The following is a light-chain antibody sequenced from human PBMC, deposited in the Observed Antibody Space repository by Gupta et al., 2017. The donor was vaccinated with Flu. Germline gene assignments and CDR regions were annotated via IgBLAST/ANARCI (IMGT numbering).Light chain of an antibody. Sequence: SALTQPASVSGSPGQSITISCTGTSSDVGGYNYVSWYQQHPGKAPKLMIYEVSNRPSGVSNRFSGSKSGNTASLTISGRQAEDEADYYCSSYTSSSTLVFGGGTKPTVL. J-gene: IGLJ2*01. CDR1: SSDVGGYNY. CDR3: SSYTSSSTLV. CDR2: EVS. V-gene: IGLV2-14*01.